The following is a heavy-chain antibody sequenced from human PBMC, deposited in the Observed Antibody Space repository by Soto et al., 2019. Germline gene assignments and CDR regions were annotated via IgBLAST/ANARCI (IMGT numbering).Heavy chain of an antibody. Sequence: PSETLSLTCTVSGGSISSYYWSWIRHPPGKGLEWIGYLYYSGSTNYNPSLKSQATISVDTSKNQFSLKLGSVAAAGPAVYYCARVEGTYYYDSRLRYYFDYWGQGTLVTVSS. CDR1: GGSISSYY. CDR2: LYYSGST. CDR3: ARVEGTYYYDSRLRYYFDY. V-gene: IGHV4-59*01. J-gene: IGHJ4*02. D-gene: IGHD3-22*01.